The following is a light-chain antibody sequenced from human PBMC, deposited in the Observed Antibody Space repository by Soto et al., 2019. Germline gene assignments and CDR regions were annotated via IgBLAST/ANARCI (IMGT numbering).Light chain of an antibody. CDR2: GAS. V-gene: IGKV3-15*01. J-gene: IGKJ1*01. CDR1: QSVSSN. Sequence: EIVMTQSPATLSVSPGERATLSCRASQSVSSNLAWYQQKPGQAPRLLIYGASTRATGIPARFSGSGSGTEFNLTISSLQSEDFAVYYCQQYNNWPPWTFGQGTKVDIK. CDR3: QQYNNWPPWT.